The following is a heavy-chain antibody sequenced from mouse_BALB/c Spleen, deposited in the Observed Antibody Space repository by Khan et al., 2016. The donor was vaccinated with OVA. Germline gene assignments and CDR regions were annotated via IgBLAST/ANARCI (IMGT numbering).Heavy chain of an antibody. Sequence: VQLKESGPGLVKPSQSLSLTCTVTGYSITSGYGWNWIRQFPGNKLEWMGYISYSGCTNYNPSLKSRISITRDTSKNQFFLQLNSVNTEDTATYYCARTARIKYWGQGTTLTVSA. CDR1: GYSITSGYG. J-gene: IGHJ2*01. D-gene: IGHD1-2*01. CDR3: ARTARIKY. CDR2: ISYSGCT. V-gene: IGHV3-2*02.